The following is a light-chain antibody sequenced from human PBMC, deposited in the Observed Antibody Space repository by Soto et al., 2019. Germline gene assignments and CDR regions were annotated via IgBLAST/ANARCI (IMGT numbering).Light chain of an antibody. J-gene: IGKJ3*01. CDR3: QQRSNWSPLT. Sequence: EIVLTQSPATLSLFPGETATLSCRASQSVSSLLAWYQQKPGQATRLLISDASNRATGVPARFSGSGSGTDFTLTISSLEPEDFAVYFCQQRSNWSPLTFGPGTKVDFK. CDR2: DAS. V-gene: IGKV3-11*01. CDR1: QSVSSL.